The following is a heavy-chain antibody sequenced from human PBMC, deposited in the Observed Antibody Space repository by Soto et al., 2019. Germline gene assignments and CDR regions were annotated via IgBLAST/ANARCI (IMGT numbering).Heavy chain of an antibody. V-gene: IGHV1-69*01. CDR1: GGTFSSYA. CDR2: IIPISGTA. J-gene: IGHJ6*02. D-gene: IGHD2-2*01. Sequence: QVQLVQSGAEVKKPGSSVKVSCKASGGTFSSYAISWVRQAPGQGLEWMGGIIPISGTANYAQKFQGRVTITADESTSTAYMELSRMRSEETAVYYCARSQGSSISLEISSYSYYGMDVWGQGTTVTVSS. CDR3: ARSQGSSISLEISSYSYYGMDV.